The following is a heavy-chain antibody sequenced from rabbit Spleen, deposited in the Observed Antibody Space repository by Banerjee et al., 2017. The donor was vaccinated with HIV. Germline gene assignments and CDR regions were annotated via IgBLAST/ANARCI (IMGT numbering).Heavy chain of an antibody. CDR1: GVSFSDKDV. V-gene: IGHV1S45*01. CDR3: ARDAGWIVKFDL. CDR2: INIVTGKS. Sequence: EQLVESGGGLVQPEGSLTLTCKASGVSFSDKDVMCWVRQAPGKGLEWIACINIVTGKSVYASWAKGRFIMSRTSSTTVTLQMTSLTVADTATYFCARDAGWIVKFDLWGPGTLVTVS. D-gene: IGHD4-2*01. J-gene: IGHJ4*01.